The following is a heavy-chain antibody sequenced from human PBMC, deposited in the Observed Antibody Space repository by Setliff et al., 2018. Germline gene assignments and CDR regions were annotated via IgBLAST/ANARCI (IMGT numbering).Heavy chain of an antibody. CDR2: INNDGSNT. CDR1: GFTFSNYW. CDR3: VRDWYGIDV. Sequence: PGGSLRLSCAVSGFTFSNYWMHWVRQVPGKGLVWVSFINNDGSNTNYADSVKGRFTIFRDNAKNTLYLQMNSLRAEDTAVYYCVRDWYGIDVWGQGTTVTVSS. V-gene: IGHV3-74*01. J-gene: IGHJ6*02.